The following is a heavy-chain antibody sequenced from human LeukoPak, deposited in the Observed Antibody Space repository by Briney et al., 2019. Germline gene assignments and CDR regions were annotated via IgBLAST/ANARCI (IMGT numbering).Heavy chain of an antibody. CDR1: GFTFSSYG. J-gene: IGHJ3*02. CDR3: AKDFQAAFDI. Sequence: GGSLRLSCAASGFTFSSYGMHWVRQAPGKGLEWVAVISYDGSNKYYADSVKGRFTISRDNSKSTLYLQMNSLRAEDTAVYYCAKDFQAAFDIWGQGTMVTVSS. V-gene: IGHV3-30*18. CDR2: ISYDGSNK.